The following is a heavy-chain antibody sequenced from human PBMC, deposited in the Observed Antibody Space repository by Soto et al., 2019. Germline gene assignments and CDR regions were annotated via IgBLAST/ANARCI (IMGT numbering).Heavy chain of an antibody. Sequence: PGESLKISCKGPGHLFNNHWIGWERQTPGKGLEWMGLIFTRDSETKTSPSFQGHVSFSVDNSINTVYLQWTSLKTTDTGIYFCARGYFDSGHGYDLWGQGXLVTVSS. CDR1: GHLFNNHW. D-gene: IGHD3-10*01. CDR3: ARGYFDSGHGYDL. V-gene: IGHV5-51*01. J-gene: IGHJ5*02. CDR2: IFTRDSET.